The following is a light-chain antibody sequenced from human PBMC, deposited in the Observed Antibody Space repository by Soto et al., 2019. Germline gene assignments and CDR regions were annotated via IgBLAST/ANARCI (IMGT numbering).Light chain of an antibody. CDR3: LQHNSYPRA. CDR1: QSISSY. V-gene: IGKV1-17*01. J-gene: IGKJ1*01. CDR2: AAS. Sequence: DIQITQSPASLSASVGDRVTITCRASQSISSYLNWYQQKPGKAPKRLIYAASSLQSGVPSRFSGSGSGTEFTLTISSLQPEDFATYYCLQHNSYPRAFGQGTKVDIK.